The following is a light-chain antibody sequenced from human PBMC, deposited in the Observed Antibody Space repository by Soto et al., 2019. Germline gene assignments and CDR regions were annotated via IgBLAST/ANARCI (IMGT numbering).Light chain of an antibody. CDR1: QSISSW. CDR3: QQYNSYSRLT. V-gene: IGKV1-5*01. CDR2: DGS. Sequence: DIQMTQSPSTLSASVGDRVTITCRASQSISSWLAWYQQKPGKAPKLLIYDGSSLESGVPSRFSGSGSGTEFTLTISSLQPDDFATYYCQQYNSYSRLTFGGGTKVEIK. J-gene: IGKJ4*01.